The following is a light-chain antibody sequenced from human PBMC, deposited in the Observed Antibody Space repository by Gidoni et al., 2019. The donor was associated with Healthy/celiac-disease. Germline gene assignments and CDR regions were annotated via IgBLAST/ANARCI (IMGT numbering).Light chain of an antibody. V-gene: IGKV4-1*01. CDR2: WAS. J-gene: IGKJ1*01. CDR1: QSVLYSSNNKNY. CDR3: QQYYSTPRT. Sequence: DIVMTQSPDSLAVSLGERATINCKSSQSVLYSSNNKNYLAWYQQKPGQPPKLLIYWASTRESGVPDRFSGGGSGTDFTLTISSLQAEDVAVYYCQQYYSTPRTFGQGPRWKSN.